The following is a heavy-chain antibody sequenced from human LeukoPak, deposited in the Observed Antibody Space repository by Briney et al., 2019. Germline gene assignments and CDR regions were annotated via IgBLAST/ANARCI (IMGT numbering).Heavy chain of an antibody. J-gene: IGHJ4*02. D-gene: IGHD4-17*01. CDR3: VRDNFGDYLPFF. V-gene: IGHV3-21*01. Sequence: GGSLRLSCADSGFSFNTYSMNWVRHAPGKGLECVSSISPSSDGIFYADSLRGPFTASTDNAKNLLSLYLNSLRQQATAVYFCVRDNFGDYLPFFWGQGTLVTVSS. CDR1: GFSFNTYS. CDR2: ISPSSDGI.